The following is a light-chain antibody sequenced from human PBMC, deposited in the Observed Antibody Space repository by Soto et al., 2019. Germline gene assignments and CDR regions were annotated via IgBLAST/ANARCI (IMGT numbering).Light chain of an antibody. V-gene: IGKV3-20*01. CDR3: QHYVTSPIT. CDR1: QSVSSSY. J-gene: IGKJ5*01. Sequence: EVVLTQSPGTLSLSPGQRATLSCRASQSVSSSYLAWYQQRPGQAPRLLIYGASSRAKGIPDRFSGSGSGTDFTLTISRLEPEDFAVYYCQHYVTSPITFGQGTRLEIK. CDR2: GAS.